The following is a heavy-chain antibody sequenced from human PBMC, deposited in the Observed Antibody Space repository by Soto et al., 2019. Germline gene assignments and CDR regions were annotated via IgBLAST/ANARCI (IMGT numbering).Heavy chain of an antibody. CDR1: GYTFTSYG. V-gene: IGHV1-18*04. CDR2: ISAYNGNT. Sequence: ASVKVSCKASGYTFTSYGISWVRQAPGQGLEWMGWISAYNGNTNYAQKLQGRVTMTTDTSTSTAYLELRSLRSDDTAVYYCARVLAAHANGGLDPWGQGTLGTVSS. CDR3: ARVLAAHANGGLDP. D-gene: IGHD6-25*01. J-gene: IGHJ5*02.